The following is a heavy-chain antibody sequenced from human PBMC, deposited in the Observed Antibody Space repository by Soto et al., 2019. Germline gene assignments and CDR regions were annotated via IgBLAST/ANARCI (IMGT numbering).Heavy chain of an antibody. Sequence: PGGSLRLACAASGFTFSDYYMTWIRQAPGKGLEWVSYMSSSSYTNYADSVKGRFTISRDNAKNSLYLQMNSLRAEDTAVYYCSKGDFCSGPIYTDVWGKGTTVTVSS. CDR3: SKGDFCSGPIYTDV. J-gene: IGHJ6*03. CDR2: MSSSSYT. V-gene: IGHV3-11*05. D-gene: IGHD3-3*01. CDR1: GFTFSDYY.